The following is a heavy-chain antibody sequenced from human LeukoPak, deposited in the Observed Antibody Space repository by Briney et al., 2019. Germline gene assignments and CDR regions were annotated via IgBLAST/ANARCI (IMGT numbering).Heavy chain of an antibody. V-gene: IGHV4-59*08. Sequence: SETLSLTCTVSGGSIRSSYWSWIRQPPGKGLEWIAYVYDVGSTNYNFSLKSRVTISVDTSKNQFSLNLSSVTAADTAVYYCARGSGSYHSRFDSWGQGTLVTVSS. CDR1: GGSIRSSY. D-gene: IGHD1-26*01. J-gene: IGHJ4*02. CDR2: VYDVGST. CDR3: ARGSGSYHSRFDS.